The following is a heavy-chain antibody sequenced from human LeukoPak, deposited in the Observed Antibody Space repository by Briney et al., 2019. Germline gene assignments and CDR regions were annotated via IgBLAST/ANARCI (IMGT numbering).Heavy chain of an antibody. J-gene: IGHJ5*02. CDR1: GGTFSSCA. CDR2: INPNNGTT. Sequence: GASVKVSCKASGGTFSSCAISWVRQAPGQGLEWMGWINPNNGTTNYAQKFQGTVTMTRDTSIYAAYMELSSLRSDDTAVYYCARAGAPMTTMNRMGNWFDPWGQGTVVTVSS. D-gene: IGHD4-17*01. V-gene: IGHV1-2*02. CDR3: ARAGAPMTTMNRMGNWFDP.